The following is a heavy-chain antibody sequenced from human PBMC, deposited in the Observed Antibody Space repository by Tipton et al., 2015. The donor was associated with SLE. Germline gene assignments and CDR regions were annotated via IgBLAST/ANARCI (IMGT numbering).Heavy chain of an antibody. CDR3: ASPGYSSGWAC. Sequence: QSGAEVKKPGASVKVSCKASGYTFTSYYMHWVRQAPGQGLEWMGIINPSGGSTSYAQKFQGRVTMTRDTSTSTVYLELSSLRSDDTGCYYCASPGYSSGWACWGQGTLVTVSS. CDR2: INPSGGST. CDR1: GYTFTSYY. D-gene: IGHD6-19*01. V-gene: IGHV1-46*01. J-gene: IGHJ4*02.